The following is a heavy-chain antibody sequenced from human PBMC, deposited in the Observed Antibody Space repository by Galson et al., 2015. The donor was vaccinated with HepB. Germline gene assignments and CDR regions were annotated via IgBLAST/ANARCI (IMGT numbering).Heavy chain of an antibody. CDR1: GGSISSCSYY. J-gene: IGHJ4*02. CDR2: IYYSGST. CDR3: ARQGGFGEPPVDY. V-gene: IGHV4-39*01. Sequence: SETLSLTCTVSGGSISSCSYYWGWIRQPPGKGLEWIGSIYYSGSTYYNPSLKSRVTISVDTSKNQFSLKLSSVTAADTAVYYCARQGGFGEPPVDYWGQGTLVTVSS. D-gene: IGHD3-10*01.